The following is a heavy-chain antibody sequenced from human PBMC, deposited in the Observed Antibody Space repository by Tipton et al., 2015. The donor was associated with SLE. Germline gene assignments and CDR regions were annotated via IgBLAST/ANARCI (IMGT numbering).Heavy chain of an antibody. CDR2: INHGGST. J-gene: IGHJ6*03. D-gene: IGHD3-16*01. CDR3: ARGVSGYFHYCYMDV. V-gene: IGHV4-34*01. Sequence: TLSLTCAVYGGSLSGYSWSWIRQSPGKGLEWIGEINHGGSTNYNPSLKSRVAISLDPPKNQFSLRLTSVTAADTAVYYCARGVSGYFHYCYMDVWGRGTTVTISS. CDR1: GGSLSGYS.